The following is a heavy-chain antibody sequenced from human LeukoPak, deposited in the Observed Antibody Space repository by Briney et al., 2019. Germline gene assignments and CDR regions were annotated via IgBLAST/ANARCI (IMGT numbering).Heavy chain of an antibody. CDR3: AKNGDRGAYCTGGTCYPYFYYYVDV. CDR1: GFTFDDYG. D-gene: IGHD2-15*01. V-gene: IGHV3-23*01. Sequence: GGSLRLSCAASGFTFDDYGMSWVRQAPGKGLEWVSSISSTGGTTYYADSVKGRFTISRDNSKNTLYLQMNSLRAEDTAIYYCAKNGDRGAYCTGGTCYPYFYYYVDVWGKGTTVTI. CDR2: ISSTGGTT. J-gene: IGHJ6*03.